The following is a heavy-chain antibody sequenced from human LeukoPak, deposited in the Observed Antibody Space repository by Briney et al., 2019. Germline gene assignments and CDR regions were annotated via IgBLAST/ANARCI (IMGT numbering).Heavy chain of an antibody. J-gene: IGHJ4*02. V-gene: IGHV3-23*01. CDR3: ARAYADSGDYEAY. Sequence: GGSLRLSCAASGFTFSSYAMSWVRQAPGKGLECVSAIGGSGSRRYHADSVKGRFTISRDNSRNTLYLQMNSLRAEDTAVYYCARAYADSGDYEAYWGQGTLATVSS. CDR1: GFTFSSYA. D-gene: IGHD4-17*01. CDR2: IGGSGSRR.